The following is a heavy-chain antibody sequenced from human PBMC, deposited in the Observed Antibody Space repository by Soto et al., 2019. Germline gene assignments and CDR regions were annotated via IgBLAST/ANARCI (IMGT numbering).Heavy chain of an antibody. CDR1: GGSISSGDYY. Sequence: SETLALTCTVSGGSISSGDYYWSWIRQPPGKGLEWIGYIYYSGSTYYNPSLKSRVTISVDTSKNQFSLKLSSVTAADTAVYYCARFIFCSGYSPHPYYYGMDVSLQGTPVP. CDR2: IYYSGST. CDR3: ARFIFCSGYSPHPYYYGMDV. V-gene: IGHV4-30-4*01. D-gene: IGHD3-3*01. J-gene: IGHJ6*02.